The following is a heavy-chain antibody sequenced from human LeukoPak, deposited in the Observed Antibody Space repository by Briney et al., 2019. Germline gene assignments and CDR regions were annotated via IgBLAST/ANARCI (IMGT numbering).Heavy chain of an antibody. CDR3: AREPVPSGAFDI. CDR2: IYHSGST. V-gene: IGHV4-30-2*01. CDR1: GGSISSGGYY. J-gene: IGHJ3*02. Sequence: SETLSLTCTVSGGSISSGGYYWSWIRQPPGKGLEWIGYIYHSGSTYYNPSLKSRVTISVDRSKNQFSLKLSSVTAADTAVYYCAREPVPSGAFDIWGQGTMVTVSS. D-gene: IGHD7-27*01.